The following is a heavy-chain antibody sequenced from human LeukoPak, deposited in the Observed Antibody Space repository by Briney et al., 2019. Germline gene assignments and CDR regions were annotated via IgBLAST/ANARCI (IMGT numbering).Heavy chain of an antibody. V-gene: IGHV4-61*02. CDR2: IYTSGST. CDR3: ARERFGEFINTRFYYFDY. D-gene: IGHD3-10*01. CDR1: GGSISSGSYY. Sequence: PSETLSLTCTVSGGSISSGSYYWSWIRQPAGKGLEWIGRIYTSGSTNYNPSLKSRVTISVGTSKNQCSLKLSSVTAADTAVYYCARERFGEFINTRFYYFDYWGQGTLVTVSS. J-gene: IGHJ4*02.